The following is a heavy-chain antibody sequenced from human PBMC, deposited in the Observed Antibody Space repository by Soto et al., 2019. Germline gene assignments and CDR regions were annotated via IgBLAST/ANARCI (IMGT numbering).Heavy chain of an antibody. V-gene: IGHV3-49*03. CDR3: TRGRGPNHFITGTGSSDY. J-gene: IGHJ4*02. Sequence: GGSLRLSCTASGFTFGDYAMSWFRQAPGKGLEWVGFIRSKAYGGTTEYAASVKGRFTISRDDSKSIAYLQMNSLKTEDTAVYYCTRGRGPNHFITGTGSSDYWGQGTLVTVSS. D-gene: IGHD1-20*01. CDR2: IRSKAYGGTT. CDR1: GFTFGDYA.